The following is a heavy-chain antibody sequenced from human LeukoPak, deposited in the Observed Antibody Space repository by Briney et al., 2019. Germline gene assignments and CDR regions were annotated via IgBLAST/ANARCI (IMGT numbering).Heavy chain of an antibody. V-gene: IGHV3-30*02. D-gene: IGHD5-18*01. CDR3: AKGTRGYRTDAFDI. CDR2: IRYDGSNK. CDR1: GFTFTSYG. Sequence: PGGSLRLSCAASGFTFTSYGMHWVRQAPGKGLEWVAFIRYDGSNKYYADSVKGRFTISRDNSKNTLYLQMNSLRAEDTAVYYCAKGTRGYRTDAFDIWGQGTMVTVSS. J-gene: IGHJ3*02.